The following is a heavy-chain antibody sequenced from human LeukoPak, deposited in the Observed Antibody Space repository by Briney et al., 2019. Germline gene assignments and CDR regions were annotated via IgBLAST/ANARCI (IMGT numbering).Heavy chain of an antibody. V-gene: IGHV1-3*01. Sequence: GASVKVSCKASGYTFTSYAMHWVRQAPGQRLEWMGWINAGNGNTKYSQKFQGRVTITRDTSASTAYMELSSLRSEDTAVYYCARDRSLLLWFGELFWDAFDIWGQGTMVTVSS. CDR3: ARDRSLLLWFGELFWDAFDI. CDR1: GYTFTSYA. CDR2: INAGNGNT. D-gene: IGHD3-10*01. J-gene: IGHJ3*02.